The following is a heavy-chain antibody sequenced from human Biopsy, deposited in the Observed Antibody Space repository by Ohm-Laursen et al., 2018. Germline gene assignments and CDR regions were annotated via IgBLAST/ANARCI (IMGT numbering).Heavy chain of an antibody. J-gene: IGHJ4*02. CDR2: ISYSGIT. CDR1: GGSTSSSY. CDR3: ARLPHGDYRYNFDY. Sequence: SETLSLTCTVSGGSTSSSYWSWVRQPPGKGLEWIGYISYSGITNYNASLKSRLTISIDTSKNQFSLKLSSVPAADTAVYYCARLPHGDYRYNFDYWGQGTLVTVSS. D-gene: IGHD4-17*01. V-gene: IGHV4-59*08.